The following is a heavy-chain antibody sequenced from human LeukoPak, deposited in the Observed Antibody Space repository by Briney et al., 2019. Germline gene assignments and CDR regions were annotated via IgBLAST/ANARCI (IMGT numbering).Heavy chain of an antibody. Sequence: SETLSLTCAVYGGSFSGYYWSWIRQPPGKGLEWIGYIYYSGNTNYNPSLKSRVTISVDTSKDQFSLKLSSVTAADTAVYYCARGYSYGLFDYWGQGTLVTVSS. CDR1: GGSFSGYY. D-gene: IGHD5-18*01. CDR3: ARGYSYGLFDY. CDR2: IYYSGNT. V-gene: IGHV4-59*01. J-gene: IGHJ4*02.